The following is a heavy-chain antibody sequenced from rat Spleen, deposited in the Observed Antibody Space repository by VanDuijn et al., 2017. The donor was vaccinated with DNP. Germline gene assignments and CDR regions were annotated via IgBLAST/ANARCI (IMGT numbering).Heavy chain of an antibody. CDR2: IGSDGYAP. D-gene: IGHD4-3*01. CDR1: GFTFSDYY. V-gene: IGHV5-20*01. J-gene: IGHJ2*01. CDR3: IRWNSGHFDY. Sequence: EVQLVESGGGLVQPGRSLKLSCAASGFTFSDYYMAWVRQAPTKGLEWVAYIGSDGYAPYYRDSVKGRFTISRENAQSSLDLQMDSLRSEDMATYYCIRWNSGHFDYWGQGVMVTVSS.